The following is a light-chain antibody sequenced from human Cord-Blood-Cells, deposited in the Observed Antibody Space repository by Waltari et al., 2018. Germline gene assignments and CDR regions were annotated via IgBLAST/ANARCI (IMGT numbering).Light chain of an antibody. CDR3: QVWDSSSDHPV. Sequence: SLLLTHPPPVSVAPGKTATFTGRGNNMRLKSVHWYQQKPGQAPVLLIYYVSDRPSGIPKRFSGSKSGNTATLTISRVEAEDEADYYCQVWDSSSDHPVFGGGTKLTVL. V-gene: IGLV3-21*04. CDR2: YVS. CDR1: NMRLKS. J-gene: IGLJ2*01.